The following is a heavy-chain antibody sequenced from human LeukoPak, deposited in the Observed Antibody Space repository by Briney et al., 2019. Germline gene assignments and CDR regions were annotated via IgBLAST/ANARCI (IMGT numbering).Heavy chain of an antibody. Sequence: GGSLRLSCAVSGFTLSSSSMNWVRQAPGKGLEWVSSISSSSSYIYYADSVKGRFTISRDNAKNSLYLQMDSLRAEDTAVYYCATSDDLWSGMDNWGQGTLVTVSS. J-gene: IGHJ4*02. CDR2: ISSSSSYI. CDR1: GFTLSSSS. CDR3: ATSDDLWSGMDN. V-gene: IGHV3-21*01. D-gene: IGHD3-3*01.